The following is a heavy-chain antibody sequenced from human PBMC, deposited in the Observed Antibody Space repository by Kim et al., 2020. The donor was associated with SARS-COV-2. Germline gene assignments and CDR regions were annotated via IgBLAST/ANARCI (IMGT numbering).Heavy chain of an antibody. CDR3: AKGGVRYFDWVYYFDY. Sequence: GGSLRLSCAASGFTFSSYGMHWVRQAPGKGLEWVAVISYDGSNKYYADSVKGRFTISRDNSKNTLYLQMNSLRAEDTAVYYCAKGGVRYFDWVYYFDYWGQGTLVTVSS. V-gene: IGHV3-30*18. D-gene: IGHD3-9*01. CDR1: GFTFSSYG. J-gene: IGHJ4*02. CDR2: ISYDGSNK.